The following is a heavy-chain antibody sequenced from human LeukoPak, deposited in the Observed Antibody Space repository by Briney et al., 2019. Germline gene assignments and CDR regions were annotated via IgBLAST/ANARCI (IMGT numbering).Heavy chain of an antibody. Sequence: SETLSLTCAVYGGSFSGYYWSWIRQPPGKGLEWIGEINHSGSTNYNPSLKSRVTISVDTSKNQFSLKLSSVTAADTAVYYCARGDIAVAGTGYFDYWGQGTLVTVSS. J-gene: IGHJ4*02. D-gene: IGHD6-19*01. CDR2: INHSGST. CDR3: ARGDIAVAGTGYFDY. V-gene: IGHV4-34*01. CDR1: GGSFSGYY.